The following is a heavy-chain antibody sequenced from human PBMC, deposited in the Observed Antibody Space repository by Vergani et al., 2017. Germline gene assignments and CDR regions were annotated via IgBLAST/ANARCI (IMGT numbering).Heavy chain of an antibody. CDR2: IWYDGSNK. CDR1: GFTFSSYG. Sequence: QVQLVESGGGVVQPGRSLRLSCAASGFTFSSYGMHWVRQAPAKGLEWVAVIWYDGSNKYYADSVKGRFTIARDNSKNTLYLQMNSLRAEDTAVYYCARSGVTTPFDAFDIWGQGTMVTVSS. V-gene: IGHV3-33*01. CDR3: ARSGVTTPFDAFDI. D-gene: IGHD4-17*01. J-gene: IGHJ3*02.